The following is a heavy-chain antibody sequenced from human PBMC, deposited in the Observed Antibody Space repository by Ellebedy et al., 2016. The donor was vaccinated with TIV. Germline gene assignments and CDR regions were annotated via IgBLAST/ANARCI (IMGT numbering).Heavy chain of an antibody. CDR3: AKGPVPVLAASGLNQY. D-gene: IGHD6-13*01. J-gene: IGHJ1*01. V-gene: IGHV3-23*01. CDR1: GFVFSDYA. Sequence: GGSLRLSXDASGFVFSDYAMHWARLTPGRGLEWVATISANGGSPYHADSVKGRFTISRDNSRNTMYLQMNSLRAEDTAVYYCAKGPVPVLAASGLNQYWGQGTLVTVSS. CDR2: ISANGGSP.